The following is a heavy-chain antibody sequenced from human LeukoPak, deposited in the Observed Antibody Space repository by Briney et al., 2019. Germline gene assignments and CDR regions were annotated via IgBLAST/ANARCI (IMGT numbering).Heavy chain of an antibody. J-gene: IGHJ5*02. Sequence: SVKVSCKASGGTFSSYAISWVRQAPGQGLEWMGGIIPIFGTANYAQKFQGRVTITADESTSTAYMELSSLRSEDTAVYYCARVWFGELLSFWFDPWGQGTLVTVSS. D-gene: IGHD3-10*01. V-gene: IGHV1-69*13. CDR3: ARVWFGELLSFWFDP. CDR2: IIPIFGTA. CDR1: GGTFSSYA.